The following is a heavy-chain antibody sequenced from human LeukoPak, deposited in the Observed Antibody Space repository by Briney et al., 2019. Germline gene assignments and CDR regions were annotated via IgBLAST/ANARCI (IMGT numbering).Heavy chain of an antibody. CDR3: ARVGDGSGSYYTWDY. V-gene: IGHV4-59*12. D-gene: IGHD3-10*01. J-gene: IGHJ4*02. Sequence: SETLSLTCTVSGGSISSYYWSWIRQPPGKGLEWIGYIYYSGSTNYNPSLKSRVTISVDTSKNQFSLKLSSVTAADTAVYYCARVGDGSGSYYTWDYWGQGTLVTVSS. CDR1: GGSISSYY. CDR2: IYYSGST.